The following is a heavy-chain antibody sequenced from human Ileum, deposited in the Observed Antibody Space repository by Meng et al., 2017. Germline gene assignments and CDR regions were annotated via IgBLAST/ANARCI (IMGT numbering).Heavy chain of an antibody. Sequence: QVQRQEAGLVVGKPSGTLSLTCAVSGGSISTYNWWSWVRQPPGKGLEWIGEIHHDGSTNYSPSLKSRGTISIDNAKSLFSLELRSVTAADTAVYYCARRARYDGSAYCPAFDYWGQGTLVTVSS. V-gene: IGHV4-4*02. D-gene: IGHD3-22*01. CDR1: GGSISTYNW. CDR3: ARRARYDGSAYCPAFDY. CDR2: IHHDGST. J-gene: IGHJ4*02.